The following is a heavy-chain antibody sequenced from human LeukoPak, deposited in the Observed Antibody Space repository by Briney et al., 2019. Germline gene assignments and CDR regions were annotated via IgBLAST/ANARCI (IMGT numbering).Heavy chain of an antibody. V-gene: IGHV4-34*01. CDR3: ARGGNDYDFWSGYYDNNWFDP. CDR2: INHSGST. CDR1: GGSFSGYY. D-gene: IGHD3-3*01. J-gene: IGHJ5*02. Sequence: SETLSLTCAVYGGSFSGYYWSWIRQPPGNGLEWIGEINHSGSTNYNPSLKSRVTISVDTSKNQFSLKLSSVTAADTAVYYCARGGNDYDFWSGYYDNNWFDPWGQGTLVTVSS.